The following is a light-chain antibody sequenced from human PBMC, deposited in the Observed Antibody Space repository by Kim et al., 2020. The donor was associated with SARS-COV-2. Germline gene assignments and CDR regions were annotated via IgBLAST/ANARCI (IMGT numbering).Light chain of an antibody. CDR2: QDS. CDR1: KLGDKY. CDR3: QAWDSSTAV. Sequence: SVSPGQTASITCSGYKLGDKYACWYQQKTGQSPVLVIYQDSKRPSGIPQRFSGSNSGNKATLTISGTQAMDEADYYCQAWDSSTAVFGGGTQLTVL. J-gene: IGLJ2*01. V-gene: IGLV3-1*01.